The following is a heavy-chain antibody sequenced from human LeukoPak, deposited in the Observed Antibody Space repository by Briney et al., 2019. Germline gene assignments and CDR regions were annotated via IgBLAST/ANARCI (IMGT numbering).Heavy chain of an antibody. CDR2: IYHSGST. CDR1: GGSISSGGYS. CDR3: ARGPVYIVVVPAAIPRYYYYGMDV. V-gene: IGHV4-30-2*01. J-gene: IGHJ6*02. D-gene: IGHD2-2*02. Sequence: SETLSLTCAVSGGSISSGGYSWSWIRQPPGTGLEWIGYIYHSGSTYYNPSLKSRVTISVDRSKNQFSLKLSSVTAADTAVYYCARGPVYIVVVPAAIPRYYYYGMDVWGQGTTVTVSS.